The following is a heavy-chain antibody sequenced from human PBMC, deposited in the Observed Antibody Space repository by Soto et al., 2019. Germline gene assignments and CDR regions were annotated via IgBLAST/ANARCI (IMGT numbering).Heavy chain of an antibody. CDR3: TTDGGYDSGGDY. J-gene: IGHJ4*02. D-gene: IGHD5-12*01. CDR1: GFTFSNAW. Sequence: EVQLVESGGGLVKPGGSLRLSCAASGFTFSNAWMSWVRQAPGKGLEWVGRIKSKTDGGTTDYAAPVKGRFTISRDDSKNTLYLHMNSLKTEDTAVYYCTTDGGYDSGGDYWGQGTLVTVSS. CDR2: IKSKTDGGTT. V-gene: IGHV3-15*01.